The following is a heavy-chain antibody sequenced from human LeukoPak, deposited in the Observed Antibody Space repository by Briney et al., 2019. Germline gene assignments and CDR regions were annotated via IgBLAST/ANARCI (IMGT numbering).Heavy chain of an antibody. CDR3: GITFNWFDP. V-gene: IGHV4-61*02. CDR2: IYTSGST. CDR1: GGSISSGSYY. Sequence: PSETLSLTCTVSGGSISSGSYYWSWIRQPAGKGLEWIGRIYTSGSTNYNPSLKSRVTISVDTSKNQFSDTAVYYCAREGRTAAAGITFNWFDPWGQGTLVTVSS. D-gene: IGHD6-13*01. J-gene: IGHJ5*02.